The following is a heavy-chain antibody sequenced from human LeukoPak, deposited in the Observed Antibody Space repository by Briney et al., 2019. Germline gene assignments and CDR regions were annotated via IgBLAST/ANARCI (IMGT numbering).Heavy chain of an antibody. D-gene: IGHD1-26*01. V-gene: IGHV4-59*08. Sequence: SETLSLTCTVSGGSISNYYWSWIRQPPGKGLEWIGYVYYSGITNYNPSLKSRVTISVDTSKNQFSLKLRSVTAADTAVYYCAFSRSRSYYRFDDWGQGTLVTVSS. CDR1: GGSISNYY. CDR2: VYYSGIT. CDR3: AFSRSRSYYRFDD. J-gene: IGHJ4*02.